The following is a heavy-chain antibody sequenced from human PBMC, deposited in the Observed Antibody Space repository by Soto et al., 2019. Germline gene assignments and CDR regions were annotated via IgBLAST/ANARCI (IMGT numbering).Heavy chain of an antibody. CDR2: IYYSGST. CDR1: GGSISSGGYY. CDR3: ARVRELYYGDYPTPSNWFDP. J-gene: IGHJ5*02. D-gene: IGHD4-17*01. V-gene: IGHV4-31*03. Sequence: SETLSLTCPVSGGSISSGGYYWSWIRQHPGKGLEWIGYIYYSGSTYYNPSLKSRVTISVDTSKNQFSLKLSSVTAADTAVYYCARVRELYYGDYPTPSNWFDPWGQGTLVTVSS.